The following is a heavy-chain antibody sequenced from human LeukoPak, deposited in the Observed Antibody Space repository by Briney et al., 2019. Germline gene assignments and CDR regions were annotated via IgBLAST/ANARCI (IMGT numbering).Heavy chain of an antibody. D-gene: IGHD5-12*01. CDR1: GDSISSYY. Sequence: SETLSLTCTVSGDSISSYYWSWIRQPPGKGLEWIGYIYYSGSTNYNPSLKSRVTISVDTSKNQFSLKLSSVTAADTAVYYCARGGYSGYDSRRVLGEFDPWGQGTLVTVSS. CDR2: IYYSGST. J-gene: IGHJ5*02. CDR3: ARGGYSGYDSRRVLGEFDP. V-gene: IGHV4-59*08.